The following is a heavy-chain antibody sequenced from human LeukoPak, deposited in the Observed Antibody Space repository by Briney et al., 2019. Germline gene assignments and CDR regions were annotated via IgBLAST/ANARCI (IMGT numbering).Heavy chain of an antibody. D-gene: IGHD2-2*01. Sequence: SETLSLTCTVSGGSISSYYWSWIRQPPGKGLEWIGYIYCSGSTNYNPSLKSRVTISVDTSKNQFSLKLSSVTAADTAVYYCARATKSSTILMDVWGKGTTVTVSS. CDR1: GGSISSYY. CDR2: IYCSGST. V-gene: IGHV4-59*08. CDR3: ARATKSSTILMDV. J-gene: IGHJ6*03.